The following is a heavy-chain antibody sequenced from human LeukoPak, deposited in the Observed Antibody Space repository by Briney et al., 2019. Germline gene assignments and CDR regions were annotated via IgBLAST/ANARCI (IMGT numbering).Heavy chain of an antibody. CDR3: ARGLAAAGNYYFDY. J-gene: IGHJ4*02. D-gene: IGHD6-13*01. V-gene: IGHV3-7*03. CDR2: IQQDEGEK. CDR1: GFTFSSYW. Sequence: PGGSLRLSCAASGFTFSSYWMSWVRQAPGKGLEWVANIQQDEGEKYYVESVKGRFTISRDNAKNSLYLQMNSLRAEDTAVYYCARGLAAAGNYYFDYWGQGTLVTVSS.